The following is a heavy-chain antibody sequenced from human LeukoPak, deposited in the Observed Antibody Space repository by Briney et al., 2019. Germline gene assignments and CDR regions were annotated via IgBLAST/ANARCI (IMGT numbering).Heavy chain of an antibody. CDR1: GFTFSNCA. J-gene: IGHJ5*02. CDR3: AKYMSSGS. Sequence: QPGGSLRLSCAASGFTFSNCAMSWVRQAPGKGLEWVPGVSGSGDSTYYADSVKGRFTIPRDNSNNTLFLLMNSLRAEDTAVYYCAKYMSSGSWGQGTLVTVSS. CDR2: VSGSGDST. V-gene: IGHV3-23*01. D-gene: IGHD6-19*01.